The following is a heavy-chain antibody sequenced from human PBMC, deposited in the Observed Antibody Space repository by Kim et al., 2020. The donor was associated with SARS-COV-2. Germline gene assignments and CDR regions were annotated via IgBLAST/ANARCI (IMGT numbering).Heavy chain of an antibody. D-gene: IGHD1-26*01. V-gene: IGHV4-34*01. CDR2: INHSGST. Sequence: SETLSLTCAVYGGSFSGYYWSWIRQPPGKGLEWIGEINHSGSTNYNPSLKSRVTISVDTSKNQFSLKLSSVTAADTAVYYCARGRIVGATDYWGQGTLVTVSS. CDR1: GGSFSGYY. J-gene: IGHJ4*02. CDR3: ARGRIVGATDY.